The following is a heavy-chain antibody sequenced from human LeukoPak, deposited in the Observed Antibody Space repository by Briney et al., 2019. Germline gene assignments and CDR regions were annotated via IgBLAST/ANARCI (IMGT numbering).Heavy chain of an antibody. CDR2: INHNGNVN. J-gene: IGHJ6*02. CDR1: GFTFSSYW. CDR3: ARGGGLDV. V-gene: IGHV3-7*03. Sequence: GGSLRLSCAASGFTFSSYWMNWARQAPGKGLEWVASINHNGNVNYYVDSVKGLFTISRDNAKNSLYLQMSNLRAEDTAVYFCARGGGLDVWGQGATVTVSS. D-gene: IGHD3-16*01.